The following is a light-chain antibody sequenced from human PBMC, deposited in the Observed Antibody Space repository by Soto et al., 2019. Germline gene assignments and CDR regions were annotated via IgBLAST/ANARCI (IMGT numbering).Light chain of an antibody. CDR1: QSISSY. Sequence: DIQMTQSPSSLSASVGDRVTITCRASQSISSYLNWYQQKPGKAPKLLIYAASSLQSGVPSRFSVSGSGTDFTLTISSLQPEDFATYYGQHSYSTPRTFGPGTKVDIK. V-gene: IGKV1-39*01. J-gene: IGKJ3*01. CDR2: AAS. CDR3: QHSYSTPRT.